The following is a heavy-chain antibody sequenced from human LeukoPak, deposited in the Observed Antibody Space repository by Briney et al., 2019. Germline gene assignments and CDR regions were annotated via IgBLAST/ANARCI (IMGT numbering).Heavy chain of an antibody. CDR2: INPSGGST. Sequence: ASVKVSCKASGYTFTSYYMHWVRPAPGQGREWMGIINPSGGSTSYPQKLQDRVTMTRDTSTSTVYMELSCLRSEDTAVYYCARAPVCSGGSCNYYYYGMDVWGQGTTVTVSS. J-gene: IGHJ6*02. CDR3: ARAPVCSGGSCNYYYYGMDV. D-gene: IGHD2-15*01. V-gene: IGHV1-46*01. CDR1: GYTFTSYY.